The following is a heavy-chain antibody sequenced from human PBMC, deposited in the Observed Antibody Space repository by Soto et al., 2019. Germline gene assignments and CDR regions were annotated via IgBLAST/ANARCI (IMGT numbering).Heavy chain of an antibody. V-gene: IGHV1-69*01. Sequence: QVQLVQSGAEVKKPGSSVKVSCKASGGTFSSYAISWVRQAPGQGLEWMGGIIPIFGTANYAQKFQGRVTITADESTSTAYMGLSSLRSEDTAVYYCARVGAARETHYYGMDVWGQGTTVTVSS. CDR2: IIPIFGTA. J-gene: IGHJ6*02. CDR1: GGTFSSYA. D-gene: IGHD6-6*01. CDR3: ARVGAARETHYYGMDV.